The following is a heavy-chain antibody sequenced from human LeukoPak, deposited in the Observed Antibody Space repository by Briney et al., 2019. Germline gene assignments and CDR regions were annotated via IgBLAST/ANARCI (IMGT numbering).Heavy chain of an antibody. CDR3: ARASYSYDINGWVPFDY. V-gene: IGHV4-61*02. CDR1: GGSISSGCYY. J-gene: IGHJ4*02. CDR2: FYTSGST. Sequence: SETLSLTCTVSGGSISSGCYYWSWLRQPAGKGMEWVGRFYTSGSTNLNPSLKSRVTISVDTSKNQFSLKLTSMTAADTAVYYCARASYSYDINGWVPFDYWGQGTLVTVSS. D-gene: IGHD3-22*01.